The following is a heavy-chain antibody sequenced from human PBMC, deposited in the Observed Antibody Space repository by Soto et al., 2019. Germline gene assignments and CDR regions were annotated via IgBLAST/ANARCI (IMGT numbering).Heavy chain of an antibody. V-gene: IGHV1-18*01. D-gene: IGHD5-12*01. CDR3: AREGQASGYDDRMDGMDV. Sequence: QVQLVQSGAEVKKPGASVKVSCKASGYTFTSYGISWVRQAPGQGLEWMGWISAYNGNTNYAQKLQGRVTMTTDTSKRTAYMELRSLRSDDTAVYYCAREGQASGYDDRMDGMDVWGQGTTVTVSS. J-gene: IGHJ6*02. CDR2: ISAYNGNT. CDR1: GYTFTSYG.